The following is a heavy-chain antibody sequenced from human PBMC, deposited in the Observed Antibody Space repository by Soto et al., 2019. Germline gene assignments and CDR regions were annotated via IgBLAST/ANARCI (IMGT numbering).Heavy chain of an antibody. CDR3: ARADNYDFWSGYSEVYFDY. J-gene: IGHJ4*02. V-gene: IGHV4-59*01. CDR1: GGSISSYY. CDR2: IYYSGST. Sequence: PSETLSLTCTVSGGSISSYYWSWIRQPPGKGLEWIGYIYYSGSTNYNPSLKSRVTISVDTSKNQFSLKLSSVTAADTAVYYCARADNYDFWSGYSEVYFDYWGQGTLVTVSS. D-gene: IGHD3-3*01.